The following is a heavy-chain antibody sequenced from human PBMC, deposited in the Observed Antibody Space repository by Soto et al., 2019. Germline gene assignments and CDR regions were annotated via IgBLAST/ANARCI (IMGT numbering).Heavy chain of an antibody. Sequence: PGGSLRLSCAASGFTFCSYGMYWVRQAPGKGLEWVAVISYNGGDKYYADSVKGRFTVSRDNSKNTVYLQMNSLRAEDTAMYYCAKRDSSYGHEYLDYWGQGTLVTVSS. J-gene: IGHJ4*02. CDR1: GFTFCSYG. V-gene: IGHV3-30*18. CDR2: ISYNGGDK. D-gene: IGHD5-18*01. CDR3: AKRDSSYGHEYLDY.